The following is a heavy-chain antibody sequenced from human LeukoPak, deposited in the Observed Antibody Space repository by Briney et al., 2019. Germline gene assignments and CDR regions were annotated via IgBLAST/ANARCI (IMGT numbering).Heavy chain of an antibody. CDR1: GGSISSYY. CDR2: IYYSGST. CDR3: AREASSSWIDY. V-gene: IGHV4-59*01. D-gene: IGHD6-13*01. Sequence: SEALSLTCTVSGGSISSYYWSWIRQPPGKGLEWIGYIYYSGSTNYNPSLTSRVTISVDTSKNQFSLKLSSVTAADTAVYYCAREASSSWIDYWGQGTLVTVSS. J-gene: IGHJ4*02.